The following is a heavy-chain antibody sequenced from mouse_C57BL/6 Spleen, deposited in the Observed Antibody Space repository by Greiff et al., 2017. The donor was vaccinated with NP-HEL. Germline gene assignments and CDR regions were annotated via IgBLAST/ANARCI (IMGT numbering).Heavy chain of an antibody. J-gene: IGHJ4*01. Sequence: EVKLMESGPGLVKPSQSLSLTCSVTGYSITSGYYWNWIRQFPGNKLEWMGYISYDGSNNYNPSLKNRISITRDTSKNQFFLKLNSVTTEDTATYYCARDGDYWGQRTSVTVSS. CDR2: ISYDGSN. CDR1: GYSITSGYY. V-gene: IGHV3-6*01. CDR3: ARDGDY.